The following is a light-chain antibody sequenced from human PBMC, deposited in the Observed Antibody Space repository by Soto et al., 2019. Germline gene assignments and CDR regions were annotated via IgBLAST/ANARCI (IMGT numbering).Light chain of an antibody. Sequence: EIVMTQSTATLALSTGERATLSCRASQSVRINVAWYQQKNGQAPRLIVYGAYTRASGIPDRFSVSVSGTEFTPTISSLQSEDFAVYDGQEYSKWRSRTFGPGTKVDIK. V-gene: IGKV3-15*01. CDR3: QEYSKWRSRT. CDR2: GAY. J-gene: IGKJ1*01. CDR1: QSVRIN.